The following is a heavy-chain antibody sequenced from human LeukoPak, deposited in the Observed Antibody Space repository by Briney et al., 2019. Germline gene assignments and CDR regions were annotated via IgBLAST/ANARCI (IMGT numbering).Heavy chain of an antibody. J-gene: IGHJ6*02. CDR1: GFTFSSYG. V-gene: IGHV3-33*01. CDR2: IWYDGSNK. Sequence: GRSLRLSCAASGFTFSSYGMHWVRQAPGKGLEWVAVIWYDGSNKYYADSVKGRFTISRDNSKNTLYLQMNSLRAEDTAVYYCARDLLAGDYGMDVWGQGTRSPSP. D-gene: IGHD4-17*01. CDR3: ARDLLAGDYGMDV.